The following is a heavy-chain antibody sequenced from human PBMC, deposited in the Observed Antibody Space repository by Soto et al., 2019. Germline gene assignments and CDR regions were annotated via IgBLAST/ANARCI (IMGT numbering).Heavy chain of an antibody. J-gene: IGHJ4*02. Sequence: GGSLRLSCAASGFTFSSYGMHWVRQAPGKGPEWVAVISYDGSNKYYADSVKGRFTISRDNSKNTLYLQMNSLRAEDTAVYYCATTLGYWGQGTLVTVSS. D-gene: IGHD2-15*01. CDR3: ATTLGY. V-gene: IGHV3-30*03. CDR2: ISYDGSNK. CDR1: GFTFSSYG.